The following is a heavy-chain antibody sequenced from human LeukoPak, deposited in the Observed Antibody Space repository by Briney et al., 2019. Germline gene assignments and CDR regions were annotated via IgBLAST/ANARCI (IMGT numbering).Heavy chain of an antibody. V-gene: IGHV3-21*01. CDR2: ISSSSYI. Sequence: EGSLRLSCAASGFTFSSYSMNWVRQAPGKGLEWVSSISSSSYIYYADSVKGRFTIFRDNAKNSLYLQMNSLRAEDTAVYYCARDATTDYWGQGTLVTVSS. CDR3: ARDATTDY. CDR1: GFTFSSYS. D-gene: IGHD4-17*01. J-gene: IGHJ4*02.